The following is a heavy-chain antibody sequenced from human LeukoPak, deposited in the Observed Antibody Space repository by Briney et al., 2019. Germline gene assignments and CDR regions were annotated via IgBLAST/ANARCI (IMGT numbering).Heavy chain of an antibody. J-gene: IGHJ6*02. CDR2: IYTSGST. D-gene: IGHD6-19*01. CDR3: ARTIPHSSGWYSWDYYYYGMDV. V-gene: IGHV4-4*07. Sequence: SETLSLTCTVSGVSISSYYWSWIRQPAGKGLEWIGRIYTSGSTNYNPSLKSRVTMSVDTSKNQFSLKLSSVTAADTAVYYCARTIPHSSGWYSWDYYYYGMDVWGQGTTVTVSS. CDR1: GVSISSYY.